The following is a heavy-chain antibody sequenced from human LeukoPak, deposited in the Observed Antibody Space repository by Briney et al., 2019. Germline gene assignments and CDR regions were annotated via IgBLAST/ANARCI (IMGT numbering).Heavy chain of an antibody. CDR1: GGSFSSYY. Sequence: SETLWLTCAVYGGSFSSYYWSWIREPPEKGLEWSGEINHSEGTNYSPSLTSRVTISLDTSKNQFSRKLISVTAADTAVYYCARYSRGVGAASDYWGQGTLVTVSS. J-gene: IGHJ4*02. CDR3: ARYSRGVGAASDY. CDR2: INHSEGT. D-gene: IGHD2-15*01. V-gene: IGHV4-34*01.